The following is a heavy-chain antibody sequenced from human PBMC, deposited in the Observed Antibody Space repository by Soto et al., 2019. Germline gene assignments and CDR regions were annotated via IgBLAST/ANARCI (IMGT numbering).Heavy chain of an antibody. D-gene: IGHD4-17*01. Sequence: GGSLRLSCAASGFTFSSYAMIWIRQVPGKGLEWVSGIYGSGGGIHYADSVKGRFTISRDNSAYSVYLQMNNLRVEDTAVYYCAKDAVSGDGVWLAHDWGQGTVVTVSS. CDR3: AKDAVSGDGVWLAHD. CDR1: GFTFSSYA. CDR2: IYGSGGGI. J-gene: IGHJ4*02. V-gene: IGHV3-23*01.